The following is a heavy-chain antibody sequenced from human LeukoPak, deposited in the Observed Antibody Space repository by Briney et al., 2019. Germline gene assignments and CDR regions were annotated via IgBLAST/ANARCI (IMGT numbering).Heavy chain of an antibody. D-gene: IGHD2-15*01. CDR2: TSSSSSYI. J-gene: IGHJ4*02. CDR3: ARELVAAAGIDY. Sequence: PGGSLRLSCAASGFTFSSYAMSWVRQAPGKGLEWVSSTSSSSSYIYYADSVKGRFTISRDNAKNSLYLQMNSLRAEDTAVYYCARELVAAAGIDYWGQGTLVTVSS. V-gene: IGHV3-21*01. CDR1: GFTFSSYA.